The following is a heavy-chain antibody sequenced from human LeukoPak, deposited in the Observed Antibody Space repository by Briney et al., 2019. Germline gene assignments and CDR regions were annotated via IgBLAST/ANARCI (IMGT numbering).Heavy chain of an antibody. CDR2: INPSGGST. CDR3: ARERRGGYDVDY. D-gene: IGHD5-12*01. Sequence: ASVTVSCKASGYTFTSYYMHWVRQAPGQGLEWMGIINPSGGSTSYAQKFQGRVTMTRDTSTSTVYMELSSLRSEDTAVYYCARERRGGYDVDYWGQGTLVTVSS. J-gene: IGHJ4*02. V-gene: IGHV1-46*01. CDR1: GYTFTSYY.